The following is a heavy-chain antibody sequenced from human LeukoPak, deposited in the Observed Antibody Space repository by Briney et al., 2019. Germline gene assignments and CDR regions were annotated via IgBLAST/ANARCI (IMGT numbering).Heavy chain of an antibody. J-gene: IGHJ5*01. V-gene: IGHV3-23*01. Sequence: GGSLRLSCAASGFTFSIYAMSWVRQAPGKGLEWVSAISGSGGTAYYADSVKGRFTISRDNSKNTLYLQMNSLRAEDTAVYYCAKDQGRTPSTPGWRFDSWGQGTLVTVSS. D-gene: IGHD3-10*01. CDR2: ISGSGGTA. CDR1: GFTFSIYA. CDR3: AKDQGRTPSTPGWRFDS.